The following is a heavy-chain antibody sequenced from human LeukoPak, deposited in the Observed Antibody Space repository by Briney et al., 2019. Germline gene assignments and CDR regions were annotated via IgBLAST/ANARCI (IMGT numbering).Heavy chain of an antibody. CDR3: ARLSGYDWESFYDY. V-gene: IGHV4-4*02. D-gene: IGHD5-12*01. Sequence: SGTLSLTCAVSGGSITSSNWWSWVRQPPGKGREWIGEIYHGGRTNYSPSLTSRVTISVDKSKNQFSLMLGSVSAADTAVYYCARLSGYDWESFYDYWGQGTLVTVSS. J-gene: IGHJ4*02. CDR1: GGSITSSNW. CDR2: IYHGGRT.